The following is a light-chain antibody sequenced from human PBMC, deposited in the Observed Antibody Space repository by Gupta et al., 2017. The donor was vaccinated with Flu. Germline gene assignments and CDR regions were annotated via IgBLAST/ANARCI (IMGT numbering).Light chain of an antibody. CDR3: HEYYSSPRT. J-gene: IGKJ2*01. CDR2: WGS. Sequence: LRERDTLNSRTIKSVLYSSNNKNYLAWYQQKPGQPPKLLISWGSTPESGFPDRFRGSGSGTDFTLTISSLQAEDVAVYYRHEYYSSPRTCGQGTKLEIK. CDR1: KSVLYSSNNKNY. V-gene: IGKV4-1*01.